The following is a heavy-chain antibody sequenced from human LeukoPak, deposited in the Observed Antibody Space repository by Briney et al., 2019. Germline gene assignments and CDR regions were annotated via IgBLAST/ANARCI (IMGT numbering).Heavy chain of an antibody. J-gene: IGHJ6*02. Sequence: GGSLRLSCAASGFTFSSYAMHWVRQAPGKGLEWVAVISYDGSNKYYADSMKGRFTISRDNSKNTLYLQMNSLRAEDTAVYYCAKGHGDSSGWYAPYYYYGMDVWGQGTTVTVSS. V-gene: IGHV3-30-3*01. CDR3: AKGHGDSSGWYAPYYYYGMDV. D-gene: IGHD6-19*01. CDR2: ISYDGSNK. CDR1: GFTFSSYA.